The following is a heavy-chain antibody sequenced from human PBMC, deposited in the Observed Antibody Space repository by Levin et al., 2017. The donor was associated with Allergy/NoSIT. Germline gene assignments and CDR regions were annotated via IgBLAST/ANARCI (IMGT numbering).Heavy chain of an antibody. CDR2: FYYGGST. CDR3: ARALSDYGSGTDKYFDL. Sequence: SETLSLTCSVSGGSISGYYWGWIRQPPGKGLDWIGYFYYGGSTNYNPSLKSRVTMSVDTSKNQFSLKLSSVTAADTAVYYCARALSDYGSGTDKYFDLWGRGTLVTVSS. J-gene: IGHJ2*01. D-gene: IGHD3-10*01. CDR1: GGSISGYY. V-gene: IGHV4-59*01.